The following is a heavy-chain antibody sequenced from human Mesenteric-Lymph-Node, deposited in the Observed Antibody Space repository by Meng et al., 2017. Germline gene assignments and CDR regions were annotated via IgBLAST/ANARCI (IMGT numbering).Heavy chain of an antibody. Sequence: SETLSLTCTVSGGSISSYYWNWIRQAPGKGLEWIAYMDNSGRTDYNPSLKSRVTISLDTSKNQFYLKLSSVTAADTAVYYCARDRYCSGGTCYLDAFDMWGQGTTVTVSS. CDR2: MDNSGRT. V-gene: IGHV4-59*01. CDR3: ARDRYCSGGTCYLDAFDM. J-gene: IGHJ3*02. CDR1: GGSISSYY. D-gene: IGHD2-15*01.